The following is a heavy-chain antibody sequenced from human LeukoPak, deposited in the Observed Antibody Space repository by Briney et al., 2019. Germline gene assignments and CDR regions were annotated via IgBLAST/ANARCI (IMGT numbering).Heavy chain of an antibody. CDR1: GYSISSDYY. CDR2: SYHTGNT. J-gene: IGHJ4*02. Sequence: SETLSLTCAVSGYSISSDYYWGWIRQPPGKGLEWIGSSYHTGNTDYNPSLKSRVTVSVDTSKNQFSLTLSSATAADTAVYYCARVAGGSSDYWGQGTLVTVSS. CDR3: ARVAGGSSDY. D-gene: IGHD2-15*01. V-gene: IGHV4-38-2*01.